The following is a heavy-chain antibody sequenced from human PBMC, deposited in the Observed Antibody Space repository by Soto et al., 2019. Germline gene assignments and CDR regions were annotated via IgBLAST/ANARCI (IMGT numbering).Heavy chain of an antibody. CDR2: ISSSSSTI. J-gene: IGHJ6*02. Sequence: QPGGSLRLSCAASGFTFSSYSMNWVRQSPGKGLEWVSYISSSSSTIYYADSVKGRFTISRDNAKNSLYLQMNSLRDEDTAVYYCARESDYYYGMDVWGQGTTVTVSS. CDR3: ARESDYYYGMDV. V-gene: IGHV3-48*02. CDR1: GFTFSSYS.